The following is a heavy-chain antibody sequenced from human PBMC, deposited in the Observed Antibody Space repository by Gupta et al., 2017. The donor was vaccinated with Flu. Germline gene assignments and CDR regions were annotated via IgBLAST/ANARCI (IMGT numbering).Heavy chain of an antibody. CDR3: ARDDVAAGDH. V-gene: IGHV3-11*01. CDR2: ISSNGNYI. Sequence: ISYISSNGNYIYYADSVKGRFTTSRDNAKSSLYLQLDSLRDDDTAVYYCARDDVAAGDHWGQGTQVTVSS. J-gene: IGHJ4*02. D-gene: IGHD6-25*01.